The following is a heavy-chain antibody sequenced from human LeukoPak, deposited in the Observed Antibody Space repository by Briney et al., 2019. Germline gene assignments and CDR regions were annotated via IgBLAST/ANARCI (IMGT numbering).Heavy chain of an antibody. CDR2: ISSISSYI. CDR3: ARDRQAYCSGGSCSTFDF. CDR1: GFIFSSYT. J-gene: IGHJ4*02. Sequence: PGGALRLSCAASGFIFSSYTMNWVRQAPGKGREGGSSISSISSYIYYADSVKGRFTISRHNAKKSLYLQVNSLRAEDAAVYYCARDRQAYCSGGSCSTFDFWGQGILVTVSS. D-gene: IGHD2-15*01. V-gene: IGHV3-21*01.